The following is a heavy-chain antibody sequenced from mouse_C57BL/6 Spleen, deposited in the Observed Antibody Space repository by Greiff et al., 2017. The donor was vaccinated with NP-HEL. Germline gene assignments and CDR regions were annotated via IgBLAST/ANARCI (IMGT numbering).Heavy chain of an antibody. D-gene: IGHD3-2*02. V-gene: IGHV3-6*01. CDR2: ISYDGSN. Sequence: EVQLQQSGPGLVKPSQSLSLTCSVTGYSITSGYYWNWIRQFPGNKLEWMGYISYDGSNNYNPSLKNRISITRDTSKNQFFLKLNSVTTEDTATYYCAREAQGYYFDYWGQGTTLTVSS. CDR3: AREAQGYYFDY. CDR1: GYSITSGYY. J-gene: IGHJ2*01.